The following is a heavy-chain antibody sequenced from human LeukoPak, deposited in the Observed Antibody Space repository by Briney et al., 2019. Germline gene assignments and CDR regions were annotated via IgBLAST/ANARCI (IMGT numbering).Heavy chain of an antibody. CDR1: GFTFSSYA. D-gene: IGHD1-26*01. Sequence: GGSLRLSCAASGFTFSSYAMSWVRQAPGKGLEWVSNISGSGGRTHYADSVKGRFTISRDNSKNTLYLQMNSLRVEDTAVYYCAKDQELSGTYRLFAFDIWGQGTMVTVSS. J-gene: IGHJ3*02. V-gene: IGHV3-23*01. CDR2: ISGSGGRT. CDR3: AKDQELSGTYRLFAFDI.